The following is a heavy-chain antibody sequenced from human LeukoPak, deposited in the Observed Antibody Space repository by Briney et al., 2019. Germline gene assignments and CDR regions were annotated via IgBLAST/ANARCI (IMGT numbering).Heavy chain of an antibody. V-gene: IGHV3-21*01. CDR3: VTPKMIGGYYYYYMDV. J-gene: IGHJ6*03. D-gene: IGHD3-10*02. Sequence: GGSLRLSCAGSEFTFSSYSMHWVRQAPGKGLEWVSSISGRSDDIYYADSVQGRFTISRDNSKNSLYLQMKSLRAEDTAVYYCVTPKMIGGYYYYYMDVWGKGTTVTVSS. CDR2: ISGRSDDI. CDR1: EFTFSSYS.